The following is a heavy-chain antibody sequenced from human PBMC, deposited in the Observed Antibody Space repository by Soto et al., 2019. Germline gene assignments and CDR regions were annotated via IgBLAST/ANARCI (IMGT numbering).Heavy chain of an antibody. D-gene: IGHD4-17*01. V-gene: IGHV4-59*01. CDR1: GGSISSYY. J-gene: IGHJ4*02. Sequence: QVQLQESGPGLVKPSETLSLTCTVSGGSISSYYWSWIRQPPGKGLEWIGYIYYSGSTNYNPSLKSRVTISVDTSKNQFSLKLSSVTAADTAVYYCARGVDPWTVTYDYWGQGTLVTVSS. CDR3: ARGVDPWTVTYDY. CDR2: IYYSGST.